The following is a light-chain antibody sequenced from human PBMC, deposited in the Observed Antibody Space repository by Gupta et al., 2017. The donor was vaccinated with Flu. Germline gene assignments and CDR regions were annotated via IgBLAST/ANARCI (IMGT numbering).Light chain of an antibody. CDR3: QQYDNWPLT. Sequence: TLSVSPGERATLSCRASQSVSNNLAWYQQKPGQAPSLLIYRASTRATGVPARFSGSGSGTQFPLTISSLQSEDFAVYYCQQYDNWPLTFGGGTKVEIK. CDR2: RAS. CDR1: QSVSNN. V-gene: IGKV3-15*01. J-gene: IGKJ4*01.